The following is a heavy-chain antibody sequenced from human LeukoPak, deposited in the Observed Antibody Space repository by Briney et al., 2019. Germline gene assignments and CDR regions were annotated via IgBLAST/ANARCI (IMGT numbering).Heavy chain of an antibody. CDR1: GFTFSSYA. V-gene: IGHV3-23*01. CDR3: AKLNYDILTGYYNVGYFDY. D-gene: IGHD3-9*01. Sequence: PGGSLRLSCAASGFTFSSYAMSWVRQAPGKGLEWVSAISGSGGSTYYADSVKGRFTISRDNSKNTLYLQMNSLRAEDTAVYYCAKLNYDILTGYYNVGYFDYWGQGTLVTVSS. CDR2: ISGSGGST. J-gene: IGHJ4*02.